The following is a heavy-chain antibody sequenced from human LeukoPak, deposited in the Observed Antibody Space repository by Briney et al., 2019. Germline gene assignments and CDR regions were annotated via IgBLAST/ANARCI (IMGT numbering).Heavy chain of an antibody. V-gene: IGHV3-48*01. CDR3: ARPTTYGDYDY. CDR1: GFTFSSYS. Sequence: GGSLRLSCAASGFTFSSYSMNWVRQAPGKGLEWVSYISSSSSTIYYADSVKGRFTISRDNAKSSLYLQMNSLRAEDTAVYYCARPTTYGDYDYWGQGTLVTVSS. D-gene: IGHD4-17*01. CDR2: ISSSSSTI. J-gene: IGHJ4*02.